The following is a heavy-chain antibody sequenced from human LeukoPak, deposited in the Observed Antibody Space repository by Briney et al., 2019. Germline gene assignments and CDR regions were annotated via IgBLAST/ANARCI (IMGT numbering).Heavy chain of an antibody. J-gene: IGHJ4*02. Sequence: GGSLRLSCAASGFTFSSYAMNWVRQAPGKGLEWVSSISRSSDYIYYADSVKGRFTISRDNAKKSLYLQMNSLRAEDTAVYYCARDHYGSGSYYSDYWGQGTLVTVSS. CDR1: GFTFSSYA. D-gene: IGHD3-10*01. CDR3: ARDHYGSGSYYSDY. CDR2: ISRSSDYI. V-gene: IGHV3-21*01.